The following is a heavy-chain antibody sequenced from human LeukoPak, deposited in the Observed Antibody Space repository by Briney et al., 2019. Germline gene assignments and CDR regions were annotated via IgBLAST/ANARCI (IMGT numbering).Heavy chain of an antibody. CDR3: ARVAYDYVWGTYRYFDH. D-gene: IGHD3-16*02. CDR1: GFTFSSYA. CDR2: ISGSGGST. J-gene: IGHJ4*02. V-gene: IGHV3-23*01. Sequence: GGSLRLSCAASGFTFSSYAMSWVRQAPGKGLEWVSAISGSGGSTYYADSVKGRFTISRDNSKNTVYLQMNSLRADDTAVYYCARVAYDYVWGTYRYFDHWGQGTLVTVSS.